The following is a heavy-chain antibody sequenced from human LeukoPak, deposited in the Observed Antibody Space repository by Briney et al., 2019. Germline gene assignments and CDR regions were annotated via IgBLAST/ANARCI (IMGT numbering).Heavy chain of an antibody. CDR2: IYHSGST. Sequence: SETLSPTCAVSGGSISSGGYSWSWIRQPPGKGQEWIGYIYHSGSTYYNPSLKSRVTISVDRSKNQFSLKLSSVTAADTAVYYWASPLSVAYSFDSWGQGTLVTVS. V-gene: IGHV4-30-2*01. D-gene: IGHD2-21*01. CDR1: GGSISSGGYS. J-gene: IGHJ4*02. CDR3: ASPLSVAYSFDS.